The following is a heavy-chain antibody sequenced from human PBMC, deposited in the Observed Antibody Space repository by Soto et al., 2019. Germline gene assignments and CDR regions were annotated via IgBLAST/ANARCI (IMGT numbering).Heavy chain of an antibody. Sequence: SETLSLTCAVYGGSFSGYYWSWIRQPPGKGLEWIGEINHSGSTNYNPSLKSRVTISVDTSKNQFSLKLSSVTAADTAVYYCARAAADWGYDAFDIWGQGTMVTVSS. V-gene: IGHV4-34*01. CDR3: ARAAADWGYDAFDI. CDR2: INHSGST. CDR1: GGSFSGYY. J-gene: IGHJ3*02. D-gene: IGHD7-27*01.